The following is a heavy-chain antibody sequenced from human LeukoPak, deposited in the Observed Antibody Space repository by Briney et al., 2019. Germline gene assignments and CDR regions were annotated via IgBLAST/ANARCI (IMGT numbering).Heavy chain of an antibody. J-gene: IGHJ4*02. D-gene: IGHD5-18*01. CDR1: GFTFSSYA. V-gene: IGHV3-33*01. Sequence: GGSLRLSCAASGFTFSSYAMHRVRQAPGKGLEWVAVIWYDGSNKYYADSVKGRFTISRDNSKNTLYLQMNSLRAEDTAVYYCARAHGYSYGYIDYWGQGTLVTVSS. CDR3: ARAHGYSYGYIDY. CDR2: IWYDGSNK.